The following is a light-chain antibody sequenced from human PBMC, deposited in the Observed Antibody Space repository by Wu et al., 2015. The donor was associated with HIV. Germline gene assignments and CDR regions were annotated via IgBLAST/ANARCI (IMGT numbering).Light chain of an antibody. CDR1: QNIRSNY. J-gene: IGKJ5*01. CDR2: GAS. V-gene: IGKV3-20*01. Sequence: PGERATLSCRASQNIRSNYLAWYQQKPGQAPRLLMYGASSRATGIPDRFSGSGSGTDFSLTISRLEPEDFAVYYCQQYGSSSITFGQGTRLEIK. CDR3: QQYGSSSIT.